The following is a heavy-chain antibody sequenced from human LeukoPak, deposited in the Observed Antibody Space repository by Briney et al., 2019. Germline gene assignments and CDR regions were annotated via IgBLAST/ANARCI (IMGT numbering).Heavy chain of an antibody. J-gene: IGHJ3*02. CDR2: IIPILGIA. V-gene: IGHV1-69*04. Sequence: SVKVSCKASGGTFSSYAISWVRQAPGQGLEWMGRIIPILGIANYAQKFQGRVTITADKSTSTAYMELSSLRSEDTAVYYCAKDRRGNWKYVGAFDIWGQGTMVTVSS. D-gene: IGHD1-20*01. CDR1: GGTFSSYA. CDR3: AKDRRGNWKYVGAFDI.